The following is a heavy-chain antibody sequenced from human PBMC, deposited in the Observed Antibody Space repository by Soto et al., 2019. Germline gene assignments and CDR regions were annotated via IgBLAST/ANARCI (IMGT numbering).Heavy chain of an antibody. D-gene: IGHD3-22*01. Sequence: SVKVSCKASGGTFSSYAISWVRQAPGQGLEWMGGIIPIFGTANYAQKFQARVTITADESTSTAYMELSSLRSEDTAVYYCARETNYYDSSGYYYVSGFDYWGQGTLVTVSS. CDR1: GGTFSSYA. CDR2: IIPIFGTA. J-gene: IGHJ4*02. V-gene: IGHV1-69*13. CDR3: ARETNYYDSSGYYYVSGFDY.